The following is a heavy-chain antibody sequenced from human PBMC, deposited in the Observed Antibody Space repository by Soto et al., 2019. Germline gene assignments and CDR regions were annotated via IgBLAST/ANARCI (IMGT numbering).Heavy chain of an antibody. Sequence: EVQLVESGGGLIQPGGSLRLSCAVSGFTVSNNYMSWVRQAPGKGLEGVSVIYSGGYTAYGDSVKGRFTISRDNSKKQLYLKTKSLGAHDTAVFCWAADRGGGGYWGQGTLVTVSS. CDR1: GFTVSNNY. D-gene: IGHD3-10*01. CDR2: IYSGGYT. V-gene: IGHV3-53*01. CDR3: AADRGGGGY. J-gene: IGHJ4*02.